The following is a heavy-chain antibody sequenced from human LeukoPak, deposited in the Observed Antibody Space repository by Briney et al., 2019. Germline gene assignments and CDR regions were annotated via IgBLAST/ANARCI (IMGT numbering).Heavy chain of an antibody. CDR3: ARLASIAAAGTLPDY. J-gene: IGHJ4*02. Sequence: PSETLSLTCAVYGGSFSGYYWSWIRQPPGKGLEWIGEINHSGSTNYNPSLKSRVTISVDTSKNQFSLKLSSVTAADTAVYYCARLASIAAAGTLPDYWGQGTLVTVSS. CDR2: INHSGST. V-gene: IGHV4-34*01. D-gene: IGHD6-13*01. CDR1: GGSFSGYY.